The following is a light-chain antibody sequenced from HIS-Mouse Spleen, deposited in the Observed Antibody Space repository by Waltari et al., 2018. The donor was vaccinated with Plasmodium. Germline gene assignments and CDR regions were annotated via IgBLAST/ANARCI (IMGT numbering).Light chain of an antibody. J-gene: IGLJ2*01. CDR3: CSYAGSYTWV. CDR2: DVS. V-gene: IGLV2-11*01. Sequence: QSALTQPRSVSGSPGQSVTISCTGTSSDVGGYNYVSWYQQHHGKAPKLRIYDVSKRPSGVPDRFSGSKSGNTASLTISGLQAEDEADYYCCSYAGSYTWVFGGGTKLTVL. CDR1: SSDVGGYNY.